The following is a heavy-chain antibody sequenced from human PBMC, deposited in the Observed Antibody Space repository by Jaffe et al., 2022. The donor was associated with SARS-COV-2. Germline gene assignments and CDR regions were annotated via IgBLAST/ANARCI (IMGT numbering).Heavy chain of an antibody. J-gene: IGHJ5*02. V-gene: IGHV3-15*01. CDR2: IKSKTDGETA. CDR3: TTDGKYSFSSGQFWFDP. D-gene: IGHD6-6*01. Sequence: EVQLVESGGGLVKPGGSLRLSCAASGIAFTNAWMTWVRQAPGKGLEWVGRIKSKTDGETADYAAPVKGRFTISRDDSKNTLYLQINSLRTEDTAVYYCTTDGKYSFSSGQFWFDPWGQGTLVTVSS. CDR1: GIAFTNAW.